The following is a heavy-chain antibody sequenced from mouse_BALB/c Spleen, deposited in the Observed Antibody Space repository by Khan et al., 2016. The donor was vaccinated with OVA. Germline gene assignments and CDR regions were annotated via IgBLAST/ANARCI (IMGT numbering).Heavy chain of an antibody. CDR3: SRLALYYDCEAFAY. V-gene: IGHV5-6*01. CDR1: GFTFSTYG. Sequence: EVELVESGGDLVKPGGSLKLSCAASGFTFSTYGMSWVRQTPDKRLEWVATISTGGSYSYYPDSVKGRFTISSNNNKNTMYLQMSSLKSEDTAMFYCSRLALYYDCEAFAYWGQGTLVTVSA. CDR2: ISTGGSYS. D-gene: IGHD2-4*01. J-gene: IGHJ3*01.